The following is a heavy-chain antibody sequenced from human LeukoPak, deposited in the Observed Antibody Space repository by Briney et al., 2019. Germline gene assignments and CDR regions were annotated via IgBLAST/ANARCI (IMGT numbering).Heavy chain of an antibody. CDR3: ARRYNWNYVDY. V-gene: IGHV3-66*04. CDR2: IYSDGST. D-gene: IGHD1-20*01. CDR1: GFTVSSNH. Sequence: GGSLRLSCAASGFTVSSNHMSWVRQAPGKGLEWVSVIYSDGSTYYADSVKGRFTISRDNSKNTLYLQMNSLRAEDTAVYYCARRYNWNYVDYWGQGTLVTVSS. J-gene: IGHJ4*02.